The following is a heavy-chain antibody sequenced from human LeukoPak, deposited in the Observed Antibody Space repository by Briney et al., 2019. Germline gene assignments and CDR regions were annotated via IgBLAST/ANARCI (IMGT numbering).Heavy chain of an antibody. CDR2: IYTSGST. CDR1: GGSIRSGRYY. D-gene: IGHD7-27*01. J-gene: IGHJ3*02. Sequence: PSQTLSLTCTVSGGSIRSGRYYWRWIRQPAGKGLEWIGRIYTSGSTNYNPSLKSRVTISVDTSKNQFSLKLSSVTAADTAVYYCAETGGYGAFDIWGQGTMVTVSS. V-gene: IGHV4-61*02. CDR3: AETGGYGAFDI.